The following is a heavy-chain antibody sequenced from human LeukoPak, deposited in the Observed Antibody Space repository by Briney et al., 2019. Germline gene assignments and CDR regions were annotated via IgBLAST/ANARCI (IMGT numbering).Heavy chain of an antibody. D-gene: IGHD6-13*01. CDR1: GGSFSGHY. J-gene: IGHJ6*03. CDR3: ARGTRVSSLTYYYYYMDV. CDR2: INHSGST. V-gene: IGHV4-34*01. Sequence: SETLSLTCAVYGGSFSGHYWSWIRQPPGKGLEWIGEINHSGSTNYNPSLKSRVTISVDTSKNQFSLKLSSVTAADTAVYYCARGTRVSSLTYYYYYMDVWGKGTTVTVSS.